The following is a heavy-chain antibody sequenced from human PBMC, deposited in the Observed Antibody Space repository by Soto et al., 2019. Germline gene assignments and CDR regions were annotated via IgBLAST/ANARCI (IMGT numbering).Heavy chain of an antibody. CDR2: IYYSGST. J-gene: IGHJ5*02. V-gene: IGHV4-31*03. Sequence: LSLTCTVSGGSISSGGYYWSWIRQHPGKGLEWIGYIYYSGSTYYNPSLKSRVTISVDTSKNQFSLKLSSVTAADTAVYYCARTERRRFLEWLSWFDPWGQGTLVTVSS. CDR3: ARTERRRFLEWLSWFDP. D-gene: IGHD3-3*01. CDR1: GGSISSGGYY.